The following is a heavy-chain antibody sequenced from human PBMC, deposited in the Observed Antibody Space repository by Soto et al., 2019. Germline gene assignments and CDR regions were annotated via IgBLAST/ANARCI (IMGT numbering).Heavy chain of an antibody. Sequence: GGSLRLSCAVSGFTFSNFPLHWVRQAPCKGLEWVAVISFDGANKYYADSVKGRFALSRDNSKNTVFLQMNSLRRDDTAIYYCARRTLVTNSYFQHLGRRIQVTLSS. J-gene: IGHJ1*01. CDR2: ISFDGANK. D-gene: IGHD4-4*01. CDR3: ARRTLVTNSYFQH. V-gene: IGHV3-30*09. CDR1: GFTFSNFP.